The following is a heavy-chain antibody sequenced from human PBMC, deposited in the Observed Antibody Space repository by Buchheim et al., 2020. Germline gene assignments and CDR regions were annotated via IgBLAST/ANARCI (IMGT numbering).Heavy chain of an antibody. CDR1: GGSFSGYY. J-gene: IGHJ6*02. CDR2: INHSGSV. V-gene: IGHV4-34*01. Sequence: QVQLQQWGAGLLKPSETLSLSCAVYGGSFSGYYWSWIRQPPGKGLEWIGEINHSGSVNYNPSLKSRVTISVNTSKKQFSLKLSSVTAADTAVYYCAGEGYDARAQRGGMDVWGQGTT. D-gene: IGHD3-3*01. CDR3: AGEGYDARAQRGGMDV.